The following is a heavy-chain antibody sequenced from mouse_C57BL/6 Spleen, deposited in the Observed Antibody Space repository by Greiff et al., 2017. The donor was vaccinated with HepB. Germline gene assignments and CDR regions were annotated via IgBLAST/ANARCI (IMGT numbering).Heavy chain of an antibody. D-gene: IGHD2-5*01. J-gene: IGHJ1*03. CDR2: ISYSGST. CDR1: GYSITSDY. Sequence: EVKLMESGPGLAKPSQTLSLTCSVTGYSITSDYWNWIRKFPGNKLEYMGYISYSGSTYYNPSLKSRISITRDTSKNQYYLQLNSVTTEDTATYYCARYNYSNSWYFDVWGTGTTVTVSS. CDR3: ARYNYSNSWYFDV. V-gene: IGHV3-8*01.